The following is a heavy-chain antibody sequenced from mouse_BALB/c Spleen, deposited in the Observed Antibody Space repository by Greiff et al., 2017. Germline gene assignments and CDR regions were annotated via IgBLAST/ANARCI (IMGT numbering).Heavy chain of an antibody. CDR3: ARGITTVVARYWYFDV. CDR2: FHPYNDDT. Sequence: VQRVESGAELVKPGASVKMSCKAFGYTFTTYPIEWMKQNHGKSLEWIGNFHPYNDDTKYNEKFKGKAKLTVEKSSSTVYLELSRLTSDDSAVYYCARGITTVVARYWYFDVWGAGTTVTVSS. J-gene: IGHJ1*01. V-gene: IGHV1-47*01. D-gene: IGHD1-1*01. CDR1: GYTFTTYP.